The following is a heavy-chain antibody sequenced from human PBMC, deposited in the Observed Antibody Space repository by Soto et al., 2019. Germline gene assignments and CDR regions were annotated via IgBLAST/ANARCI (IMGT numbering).Heavy chain of an antibody. Sequence: EAQLVESGGGLVQPGGSLRVSCAASGFDFSTYWIHWVRQAPGKGLEWVSRIDDDGSSTRYADSVKGRFTISRDNAKNTVYWEMNSLSDEDTAVYYCARRLELPLGASHYYYGMDVWGQGTTVTVSS. D-gene: IGHD1-7*01. CDR3: ARRLELPLGASHYYYGMDV. CDR2: IDDDGSST. J-gene: IGHJ6*02. CDR1: GFDFSTYW. V-gene: IGHV3-74*01.